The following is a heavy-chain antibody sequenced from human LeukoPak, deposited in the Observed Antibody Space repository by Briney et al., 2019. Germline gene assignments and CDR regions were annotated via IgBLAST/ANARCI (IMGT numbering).Heavy chain of an antibody. CDR1: GCSFTNFW. D-gene: IGHD6-13*01. CDR2: IYPGDSDT. V-gene: IGHV5-51*01. CDR3: ARPGYSSPLDY. J-gene: IGHJ4*02. Sequence: GESLKISCKGSGCSFTNFWIGWVRQMLGKGLGWMGIIYPGDSDTRYSPSFQGQVTISADKSISTAYLQWSSLKASDTAMYYCARPGYSSPLDYWGQGTLVTVSS.